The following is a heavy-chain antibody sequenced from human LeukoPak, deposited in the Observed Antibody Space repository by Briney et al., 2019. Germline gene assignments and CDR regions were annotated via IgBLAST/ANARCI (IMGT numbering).Heavy chain of an antibody. J-gene: IGHJ4*02. D-gene: IGHD3-22*01. CDR3: ARGRYGLLSGYDY. Sequence: ASVKVSCKASGYTFTNYYMHWVRQAPGQGLEWMGWINPNSGDTNYAQKVQGRVTMTRDTSISTAYMELSSLTSDDAAVYYCARGRYGLLSGYDYWGQGAMVTVSS. CDR1: GYTFTNYY. V-gene: IGHV1-2*02. CDR2: INPNSGDT.